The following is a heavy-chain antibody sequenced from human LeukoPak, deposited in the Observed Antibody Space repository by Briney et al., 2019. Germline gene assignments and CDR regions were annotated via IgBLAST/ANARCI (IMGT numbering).Heavy chain of an antibody. CDR2: IYYSGST. J-gene: IGHJ4*02. D-gene: IGHD5-24*01. CDR1: GGSISSSSYY. Sequence: SETLSLTCTVSGGSISSSSYYWGWIRQPPGKGLEWIGSIYYSGSTYYNPSLKSRVTISVDTSKNQFSLKLSSVTAADTAVYYCARVGRRDGYNYIFDYWGQGTLVTVSS. CDR3: ARVGRRDGYNYIFDY. V-gene: IGHV4-39*01.